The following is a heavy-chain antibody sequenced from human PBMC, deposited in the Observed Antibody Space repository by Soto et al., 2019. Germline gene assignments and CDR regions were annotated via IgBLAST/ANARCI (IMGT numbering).Heavy chain of an antibody. CDR1: GFTFSSYS. D-gene: IGHD2-15*01. Sequence: GSLRLSCAASGFTFSSYSMNWVRQAPGKGLEWVSYISSSSSTIYYADSVKGRFTISRDNAKNSLYLQMNSLRAEDTAVYYGARDKGRSPLDYWGQGTLVTVSS. CDR3: ARDKGRSPLDY. V-gene: IGHV3-48*01. CDR2: ISSSSSTI. J-gene: IGHJ4*02.